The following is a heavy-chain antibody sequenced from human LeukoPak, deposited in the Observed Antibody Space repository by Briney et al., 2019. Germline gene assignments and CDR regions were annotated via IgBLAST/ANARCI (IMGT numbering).Heavy chain of an antibody. CDR2: ISVSGGST. D-gene: IGHD2-2*02. CDR1: GFTFSSYA. J-gene: IGHJ4*02. V-gene: IGHV3-23*01. CDR3: AKDHPIYCSSTSCYKFDY. Sequence: PGGSLRLSCAASGFTFSSYAMSWVRQAPGKGLEGVSAISVSGGSTYYADSVKGRFTISRDNSKNTLYLQMNSLRAEDTAVYYCAKDHPIYCSSTSCYKFDYWGQGTLVTVSS.